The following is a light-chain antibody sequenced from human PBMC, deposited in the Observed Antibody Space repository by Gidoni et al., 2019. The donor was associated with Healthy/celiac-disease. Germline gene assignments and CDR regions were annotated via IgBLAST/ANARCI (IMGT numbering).Light chain of an antibody. CDR3: QQFNSYPFT. Sequence: AIPLTQSPSSLSASVRHRVTSTCRASQRIGSAVAWYQQKPGKAPKLLIYDASSLESGVPSRFSGSGSGTDFTLTISRLQPEDFATYYCQQFNSYPFTYGPGTKVDIK. CDR1: QRIGSA. V-gene: IGKV1-13*02. J-gene: IGKJ3*01. CDR2: DAS.